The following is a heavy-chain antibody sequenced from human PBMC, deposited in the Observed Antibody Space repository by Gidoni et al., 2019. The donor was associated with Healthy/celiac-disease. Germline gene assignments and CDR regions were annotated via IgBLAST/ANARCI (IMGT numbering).Heavy chain of an antibody. Sequence: EVQLVESGGGLVQPGGSLRLACAASGFTFSSYAMSWVGQAPGNGLEWVSAISGSGGSTDYADSVKGRFTISRDNSKNTLYLQMNSLRAEDTAVYYCAKVGGSYRSATRFDYWGQGTLVTVSS. CDR1: GFTFSSYA. D-gene: IGHD1-26*01. V-gene: IGHV3-23*04. J-gene: IGHJ4*02. CDR2: ISGSGGST. CDR3: AKVGGSYRSATRFDY.